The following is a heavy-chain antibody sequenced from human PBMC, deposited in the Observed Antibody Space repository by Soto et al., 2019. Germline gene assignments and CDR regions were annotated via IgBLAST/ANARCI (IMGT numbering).Heavy chain of an antibody. V-gene: IGHV3-23*01. CDR3: TTNPWFGDYFFDN. CDR1: GFTSTTSP. J-gene: IGHJ4*02. CDR2: ITSSGLTT. Sequence: DVQLLDSGGGLVQPGGSLRLSCAVSGFTSTTSPLSWVRQAPGKGLEWVSAITSSGLTTYYAASVKGRFTISRDNSDNTLSLQMSSLRDEDTAVYYCTTNPWFGDYFFDNWGQGVLVTVSS. D-gene: IGHD3-10*01.